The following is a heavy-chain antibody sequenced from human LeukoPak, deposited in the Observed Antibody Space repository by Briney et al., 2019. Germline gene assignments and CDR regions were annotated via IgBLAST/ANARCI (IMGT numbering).Heavy chain of an antibody. Sequence: PGGSLRLSCVASGFTFGRYWMSWVRQAPGKGLEWVANIKLDGSEKNYVDSVKGRFTISRDNAKNTLYLQMNSLRAEDTAVYYCLRDLNWSLDQWGQGTLVTVSS. D-gene: IGHD1-20*01. CDR3: LRDLNWSLDQ. CDR1: GFTFGRYW. V-gene: IGHV3-7*01. CDR2: IKLDGSEK. J-gene: IGHJ4*02.